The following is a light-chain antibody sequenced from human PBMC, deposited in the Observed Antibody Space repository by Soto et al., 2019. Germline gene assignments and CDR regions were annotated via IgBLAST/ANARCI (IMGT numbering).Light chain of an antibody. CDR1: QDISNY. Sequence: DIQMTQSPPSLSVSVGDRVTITCQASQDISNYLHWFQQKPGKAPQLLIFDVSNLQTGVPSRFSGGGSGTDFALIISSLEPEDIATYYCQQYDSLPLTFGQGTRLEI. J-gene: IGKJ5*01. V-gene: IGKV1-33*01. CDR3: QQYDSLPLT. CDR2: DVS.